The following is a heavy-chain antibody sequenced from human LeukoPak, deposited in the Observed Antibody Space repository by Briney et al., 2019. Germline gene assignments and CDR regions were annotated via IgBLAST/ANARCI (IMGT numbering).Heavy chain of an antibody. CDR1: GYSISSGYY. CDR3: ARASTYYDSSGYLLYYFDY. CDR2: IYTSGST. J-gene: IGHJ4*02. Sequence: SETLSLTCTVSGYSISSGYYWSWIRQPAGKGLEWIGRIYTSGSTNYNPSLKSRVTMSVDTSKNQFSLKLSSVTAADTAVYYCARASTYYDSSGYLLYYFDYWGQGTLVTVSS. D-gene: IGHD3-22*01. V-gene: IGHV4-4*07.